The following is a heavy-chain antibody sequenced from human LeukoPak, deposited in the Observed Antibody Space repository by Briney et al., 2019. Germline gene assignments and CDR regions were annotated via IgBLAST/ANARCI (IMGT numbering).Heavy chain of an antibody. CDR1: GYTFTSYG. CDR3: ARDVGREWELPDYFDY. J-gene: IGHJ4*02. CDR2: ISAHNGNT. V-gene: IGHV1-18*01. Sequence: ASVKVSCKASGYTFTSYGISWVRQAPGQGLEWMGWISAHNGNTTYAQMLQGRVTMTTDASTSTAYMDLRSLRSDDTAVYYCARDVGREWELPDYFDYWGQGTLVTVSS. D-gene: IGHD1-26*01.